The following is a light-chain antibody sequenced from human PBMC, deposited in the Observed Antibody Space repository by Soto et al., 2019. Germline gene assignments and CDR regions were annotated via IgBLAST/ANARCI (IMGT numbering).Light chain of an antibody. Sequence: DIQMTQSPSSLSASVGDRVTITCQASQDISNYLNWYQQKPGKAPKLLIYDASNLETGFPSRFSGSGSGTEFTFTISSLQPEDIATYYCQQYDNLPPFTFGPGTKVDIK. CDR1: QDISNY. CDR2: DAS. J-gene: IGKJ3*01. CDR3: QQYDNLPPFT. V-gene: IGKV1-33*01.